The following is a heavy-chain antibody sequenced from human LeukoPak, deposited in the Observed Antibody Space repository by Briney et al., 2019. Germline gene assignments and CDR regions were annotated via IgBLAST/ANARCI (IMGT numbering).Heavy chain of an antibody. Sequence: SETLSLTCTVSGGSFSTYYWSWIRQPPGKGLEWIGYIYYSGSTDYNPSLKSRVTMSLDTSKNQFSLKLSSVTAADTAVYYCAREGGPYRPLDYSGQGTLVTVAS. CDR2: IYYSGST. CDR1: GGSFSTYY. V-gene: IGHV4-59*01. J-gene: IGHJ4*02. CDR3: AREGGPYRPLDY.